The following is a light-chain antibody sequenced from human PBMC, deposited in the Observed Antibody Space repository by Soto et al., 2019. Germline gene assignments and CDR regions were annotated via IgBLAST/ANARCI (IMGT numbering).Light chain of an antibody. CDR1: QGISSW. CDR3: QQGNFLPCT. CDR2: STS. J-gene: IGKJ1*01. Sequence: DIQMTQSPSSVSAAVGDRVTITCRASQGISSWLAWYQVKPGRAPKLLIYSTSRVHGVPSRFGGSGSETDFTRTISDLQPEDSEIYYCQQGNFLPCTFGQGTKLEV. V-gene: IGKV1-12*01.